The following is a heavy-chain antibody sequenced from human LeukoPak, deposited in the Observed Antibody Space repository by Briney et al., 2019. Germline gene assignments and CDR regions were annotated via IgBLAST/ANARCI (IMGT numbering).Heavy chain of an antibody. V-gene: IGHV3-30*18. Sequence: GGSLRLSCAASGFTFSSYGMHWVRQAPGKGLEWVAVISYDGSNKYYADSVKGRFTISRDNSKNTLYLQMNSLRAEDTAVYYCAKCHLSSSWYPCYFDYWGQGTLVTVSS. D-gene: IGHD6-13*01. CDR3: AKCHLSSSWYPCYFDY. J-gene: IGHJ4*02. CDR1: GFTFSSYG. CDR2: ISYDGSNK.